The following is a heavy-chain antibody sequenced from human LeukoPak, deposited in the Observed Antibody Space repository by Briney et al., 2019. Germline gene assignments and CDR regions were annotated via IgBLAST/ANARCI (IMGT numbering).Heavy chain of an antibody. CDR2: ISYDGSNK. CDR3: ARGIVTNPVWTSLAPLGCDY. V-gene: IGHV3-30-3*01. Sequence: GGSLRLSCAASGFTFSSYAMHWVRQAPGKGLEWVAVISYDGSNKYYADSVKGRFTISRDNSKNTLYLQMNSLRAEDTAVYYCARGIVTNPVWTSLAPLGCDYWGQGTLVTVSS. CDR1: GFTFSSYA. J-gene: IGHJ4*02. D-gene: IGHD3/OR15-3a*01.